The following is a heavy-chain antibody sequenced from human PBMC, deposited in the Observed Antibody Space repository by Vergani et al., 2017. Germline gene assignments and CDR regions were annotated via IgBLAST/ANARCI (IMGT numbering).Heavy chain of an antibody. V-gene: IGHV3-30*03. CDR3: ATKSCCTPGCQIGYFRG. CDR1: GFTSSYYG. J-gene: IGHJ4*02. D-gene: IGHD1-1*01. Sequence: QVHLVESGGGVVQPGRSLRLSCVVSGFTSSYYGMHWVRQAPGKGLEWVAVISYDGTQKYYADSVKGRFTISRDKSKSTLYLQMNSLRTEDTAVYYCATKSCCTPGCQIGYFRGWGQGTLVTVSS. CDR2: ISYDGTQK.